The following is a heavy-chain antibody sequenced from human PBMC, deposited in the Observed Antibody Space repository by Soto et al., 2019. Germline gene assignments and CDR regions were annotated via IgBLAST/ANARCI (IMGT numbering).Heavy chain of an antibody. V-gene: IGHV1-69*01. CDR1: GGTFSSYA. D-gene: IGHD3-22*01. CDR3: ARGGTYYYDSSGRAGFQH. J-gene: IGHJ1*01. CDR2: IIPIFGTA. Sequence: QVQLVQSGAEVKKPGSSVKVSCKASGGTFSSYAISWVRQAPGQGLEWMGGIIPIFGTANYAQKFQGRVTITADESTRTAYMELSSLRSEDTAVYYCARGGTYYYDSSGRAGFQHWGQGTLVTVSS.